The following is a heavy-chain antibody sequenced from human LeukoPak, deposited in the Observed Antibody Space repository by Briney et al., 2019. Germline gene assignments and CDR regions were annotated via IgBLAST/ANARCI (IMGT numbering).Heavy chain of an antibody. J-gene: IGHJ4*02. Sequence: GGSLRLSCAVSGFTFSSYWMSWVRQAPGKGMEREAKIKKDGRERYYEDSVKGGLTISRDNAENSLYLQMNGLRAVDTAVYYCARGPSGGNGFSYWGLGTLVTVSS. CDR3: ARGPSGGNGFSY. D-gene: IGHD2-15*01. CDR2: IKKDGRER. CDR1: GFTFSSYW. V-gene: IGHV3-7*04.